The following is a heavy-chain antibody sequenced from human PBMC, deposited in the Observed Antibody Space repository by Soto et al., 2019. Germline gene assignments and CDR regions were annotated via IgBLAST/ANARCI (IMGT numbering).Heavy chain of an antibody. J-gene: IGHJ6*03. D-gene: IGHD6-25*01. CDR1: GFTFGDYA. CDR3: TRDGGAYYYYYYMDV. V-gene: IGHV3-49*03. Sequence: GGSLRLSCTASGFTFGDYAMSWFRQAPGKGLEWVGFIRSKAYGGTTEYAASVKGRFTISRDDSKSIAYLQMNSLKTEDTAVYYCTRDGGAYYYYYYMDVWGKGTTVTVSS. CDR2: IRSKAYGGTT.